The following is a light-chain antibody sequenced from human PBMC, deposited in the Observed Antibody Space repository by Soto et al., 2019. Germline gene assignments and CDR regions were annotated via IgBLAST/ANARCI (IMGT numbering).Light chain of an antibody. CDR2: SND. V-gene: IGLV1-47*02. CDR3: AALDYSLGGGV. J-gene: IGLJ1*01. Sequence: QSVLTQPPSASGTPGQTVTISCSGSSFNIGFNYVYWYQQLPGMAPKLLIHSNDERPSGVPDRFSGSKSGTSASLAISGLRSEDEAEDYCAALDYSLGGGVFGTGTKLTVL. CDR1: SFNIGFNY.